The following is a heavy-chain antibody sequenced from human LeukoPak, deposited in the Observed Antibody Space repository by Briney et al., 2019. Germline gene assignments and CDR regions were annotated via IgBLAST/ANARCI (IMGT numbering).Heavy chain of an antibody. CDR3: ARGSQYCSSTSCYDFDY. CDR1: GFTLSSYS. CDR2: ISSSSSYI. D-gene: IGHD2-2*01. Sequence: SGGSLRLSCAASGFTLSSYSMNWVRQAPGKGLERVSSISSSSSYIYYADSVKGRFTISRDNAKNSLYLQMNSLRAEDTAVYYCARGSQYCSSTSCYDFDYWGQGTLVTVSS. V-gene: IGHV3-21*01. J-gene: IGHJ4*02.